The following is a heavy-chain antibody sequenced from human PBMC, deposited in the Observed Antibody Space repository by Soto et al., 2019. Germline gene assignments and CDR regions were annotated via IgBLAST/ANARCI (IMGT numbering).Heavy chain of an antibody. CDR2: IYPGDSDT. J-gene: IGHJ6*02. V-gene: IGHV5-51*01. D-gene: IGHD3-10*01. CDR1: GYSFPKYY. Sequence: PGESLKISCKGSGYSFPKYYIGWVRQMPGKGLGWMGIIYPGDSDTRYSPSFQGQVTISADKSINTAYLQWSSLKASDTAMYYCAGGGVRGVITRTRDYYGMDVWGQGTTVTVSS. CDR3: AGGGVRGVITRTRDYYGMDV.